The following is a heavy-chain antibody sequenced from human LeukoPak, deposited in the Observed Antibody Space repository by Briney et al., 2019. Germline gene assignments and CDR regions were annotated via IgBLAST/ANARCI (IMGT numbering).Heavy chain of an antibody. CDR3: ARDGVAGRSDAFDL. CDR2: IGPKSADT. J-gene: IGHJ3*01. Sequence: ASVKVSCKASGYTFTGYYIHWVRQAPGQGLEWMTYIGPKSADTHYAQKFQGRVTMTLDTSISTAYMELKWLTADDMAVYYCARDGVAGRSDAFDLWGQGTMVTVSS. D-gene: IGHD6-19*01. CDR1: GYTFTGYY. V-gene: IGHV1-2*02.